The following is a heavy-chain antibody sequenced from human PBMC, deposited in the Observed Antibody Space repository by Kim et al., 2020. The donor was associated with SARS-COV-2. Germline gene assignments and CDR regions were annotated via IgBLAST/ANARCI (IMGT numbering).Heavy chain of an antibody. D-gene: IGHD5-12*01. V-gene: IGHV3-7*01. CDR3: ARVLRDGYMLWFDP. J-gene: IGHJ5*02. Sequence: GGSLRLSCAASGFTFSSYWMTWVRQAPGKGLEWMANINQDGSDKYYVDSVKGRFTISRDNAKNSLYLQMNSLGAEDTAVYYCARVLRDGYMLWFDPWGQGTLVTVSS. CDR2: INQDGSDK. CDR1: GFTFSSYW.